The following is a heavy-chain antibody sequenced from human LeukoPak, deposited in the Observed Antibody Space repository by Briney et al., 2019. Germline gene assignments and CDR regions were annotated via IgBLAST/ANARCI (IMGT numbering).Heavy chain of an antibody. CDR2: ISWNSGSI. Sequence: GGSLRLSCAASGFTFDDCAMHWVPQAPGKGLEWVSGISWNSGSIGYADSVKGRFTISRDNAKNSLYLQMNSLRAEDTALYYCATRSGAYWGQGTLVTVSS. J-gene: IGHJ4*02. CDR1: GFTFDDCA. CDR3: ATRSGAY. D-gene: IGHD3-10*01. V-gene: IGHV3-9*01.